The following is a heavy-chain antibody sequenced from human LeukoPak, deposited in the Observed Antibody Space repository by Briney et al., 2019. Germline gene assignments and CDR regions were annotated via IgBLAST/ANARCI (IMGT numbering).Heavy chain of an antibody. Sequence: KPGGSLRLSCAASGFTFSNAWMSWVRQAPGKGLEWVGRIKSKTDGGTTDYAAPLKGRFTISRDDSKNKMYLQMNSLKSEATAVYSFTTVRCFRSGIRTPWGQETLVTVSS. CDR2: IKSKTDGGTT. V-gene: IGHV3-15*01. D-gene: IGHD3-10*01. J-gene: IGHJ5*02. CDR3: TTVRCFRSGIRTP. CDR1: GFTFSNAW.